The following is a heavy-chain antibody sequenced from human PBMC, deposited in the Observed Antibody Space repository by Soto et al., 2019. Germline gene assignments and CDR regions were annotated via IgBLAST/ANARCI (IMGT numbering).Heavy chain of an antibody. Sequence: EVQLVESGGGLVQPGRSLRLSCAASGFTFDDYAMHWVRQAPGKGLEWVSGISWNSGSIGYADSVKGRFTISRDNAKNSLYLQMNSLRAEDTALYYCAKDSGDIVVVPAAAGYFDYWGQGTLVTVSS. V-gene: IGHV3-9*01. J-gene: IGHJ4*02. CDR2: ISWNSGSI. D-gene: IGHD2-2*01. CDR1: GFTFDDYA. CDR3: AKDSGDIVVVPAAAGYFDY.